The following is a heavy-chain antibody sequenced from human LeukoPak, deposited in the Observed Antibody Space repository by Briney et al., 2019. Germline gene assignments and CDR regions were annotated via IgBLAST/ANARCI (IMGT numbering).Heavy chain of an antibody. Sequence: TLSLTCTVSGGSISSYYWSWVRQPPGKGLEWLALIYWDDDKRYSPSLKSRLTITKDTSKNQVVLTMTNLDPVDTATYYCAHVTVVTPFDYWGQGTLVTVSS. D-gene: IGHD4-23*01. CDR2: IYWDDDK. CDR1: GGSISSYYW. V-gene: IGHV2-5*08. J-gene: IGHJ4*02. CDR3: AHVTVVTPFDY.